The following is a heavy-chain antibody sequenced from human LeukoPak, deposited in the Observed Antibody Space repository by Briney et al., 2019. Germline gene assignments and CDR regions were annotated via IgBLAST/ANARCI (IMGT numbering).Heavy chain of an antibody. CDR2: ISYDGSNK. CDR1: GFTFSSYA. V-gene: IGHV3-30-3*01. Sequence: LTGGSLRLSCAASGFTFSSYAMHWVRQAPGKGLEWVAVISYDGSNKYYADSVKGRFTISRDNSKNTLYLQMNSLRAEDTAVYYCARDGYDSSGYYFDYWAREPWSPSPQ. CDR3: ARDGYDSSGYYFDY. J-gene: IGHJ4*02. D-gene: IGHD3-22*01.